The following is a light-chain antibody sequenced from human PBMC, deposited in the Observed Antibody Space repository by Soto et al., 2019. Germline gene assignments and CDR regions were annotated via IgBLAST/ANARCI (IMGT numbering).Light chain of an antibody. J-gene: IGKJ1*01. Sequence: DIQITQSPSSLSASVGDRVTITCRASQGISKYLAWYQQKPGKVPKLLIYAASTLQSGVQSRFSGSGSGTDFTLTISSLQPEDVATYYCQKYNSAPRTFGQGTKVEIK. CDR2: AAS. V-gene: IGKV1-27*01. CDR3: QKYNSAPRT. CDR1: QGISKY.